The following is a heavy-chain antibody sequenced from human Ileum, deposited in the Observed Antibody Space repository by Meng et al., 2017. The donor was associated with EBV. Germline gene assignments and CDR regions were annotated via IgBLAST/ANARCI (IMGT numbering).Heavy chain of an antibody. Sequence: GQLQVSGPGLVKPSETLSLTCAVSGGSISRSDWWSWVRQPPGKGLEWIGETSHSGSTNYSPSLKSRVTISLDKSKNQLSLKLNSVTAADTAVYYCASSDYYRSDYWGQGTLVTVSS. CDR2: TSHSGST. D-gene: IGHD3-22*01. CDR3: ASSDYYRSDY. V-gene: IGHV4-4*02. CDR1: GGSISRSDW. J-gene: IGHJ4*02.